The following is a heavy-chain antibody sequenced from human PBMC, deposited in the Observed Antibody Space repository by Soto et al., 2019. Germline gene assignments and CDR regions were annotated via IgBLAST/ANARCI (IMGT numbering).Heavy chain of an antibody. CDR2: IYYSGST. J-gene: IGHJ4*02. CDR3: ARYSSSSSGGGDY. Sequence: SETLSLTCTVSGGSISSSSYYWGWIRQPPGKGLEWIGSIYYSGSTYYNPSLKSRVTISVDTSKNQFSLKLSSVTAADTAVYYCARYSSSSSGGGDYWGQGTLVTVSS. CDR1: GGSISSSSYY. V-gene: IGHV4-39*01. D-gene: IGHD6-6*01.